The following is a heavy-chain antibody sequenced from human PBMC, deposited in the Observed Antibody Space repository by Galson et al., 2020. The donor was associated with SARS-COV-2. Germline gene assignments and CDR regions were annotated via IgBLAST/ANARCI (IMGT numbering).Heavy chain of an antibody. CDR1: GESLTSNSYS. V-gene: IGHV4-39*07. CDR3: ARVVDYDYNSRDYHSLFYFDD. D-gene: IGHD3-22*01. Sequence: SETLSLTCTVSGESLTSNSYSWAWVRQSPETGLEWIARISYPSTPYYMPSLSSRVFISLDTSRNRISLRLNSMTAADTAIYFCARVVDYDYNSRDYHSLFYFDDWGQGTLVTVSS. J-gene: IGHJ4*02. CDR2: ISYPSTP.